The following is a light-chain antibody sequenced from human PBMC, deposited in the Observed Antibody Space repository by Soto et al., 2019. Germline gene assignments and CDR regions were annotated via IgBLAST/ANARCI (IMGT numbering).Light chain of an antibody. V-gene: IGKV1-5*03. CDR1: QSISSW. CDR2: KAS. Sequence: DIQMTQSPSTLSASVGDRVTITCRASQSISSWLAWYQQKPGKAPKLLIYKASSLESGVPSRFSGSGSGTEFTLTTSSLQPDDFATYYCQPYNSYVTVGGGTKVELK. CDR3: QPYNSYVT. J-gene: IGKJ4*01.